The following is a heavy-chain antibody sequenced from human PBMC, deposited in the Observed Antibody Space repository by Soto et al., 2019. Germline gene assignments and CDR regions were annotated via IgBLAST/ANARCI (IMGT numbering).Heavy chain of an antibody. CDR1: GGTFSTHA. CDR3: ARGWETVVTSTPFAY. D-gene: IGHD2-21*02. CDR2: IIPIFGTA. Sequence: QVLLVQSGAEVKKPGSSVKVSCKASGGTFSTHAISWVRQAPGQGLEWMGGIIPIFGTANYAQKFQCRVTITADKSTSTAYMEVRSLRSEDTAVYSCARGWETVVTSTPFAYWGQGTLVTVSS. V-gene: IGHV1-69*06. J-gene: IGHJ4*02.